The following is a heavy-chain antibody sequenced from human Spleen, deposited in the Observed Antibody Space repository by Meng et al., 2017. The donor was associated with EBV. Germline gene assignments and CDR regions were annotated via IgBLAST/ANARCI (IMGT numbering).Heavy chain of an antibody. CDR1: GYSISKYT. Sequence: QGQLVQARFEFKKPGASVKVSCKTSGYSISKYTLNWVRQAPGQGLEWLGRLNTNTGNPTYAQAFTGRFVLSLDTSVSTAYLEISSLEAEDTAVYYCVRENDYGGNFWYFDLWGRGTLVTVSS. CDR3: VRENDYGGNFWYFDL. V-gene: IGHV7-4-1*02. CDR2: LNTNTGNP. D-gene: IGHD4-23*01. J-gene: IGHJ2*01.